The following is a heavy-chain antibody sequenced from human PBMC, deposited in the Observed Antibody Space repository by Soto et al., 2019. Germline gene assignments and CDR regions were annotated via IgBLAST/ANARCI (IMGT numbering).Heavy chain of an antibody. V-gene: IGHV1-18*01. Sequence: QVQLVQSGAEVKKHGASVKVSCKASDYTFTSYGISWVRQAPGQGLEWMGWISAYNGNTNYAQKLQGRVTMTTDTSRSTDDLELRSLRSDVTAVYYCARDRGRDGYNWWPNHNWFDPWGQGTLVTVSS. D-gene: IGHD5-12*01. J-gene: IGHJ5*02. CDR2: ISAYNGNT. CDR1: DYTFTSYG. CDR3: ARDRGRDGYNWWPNHNWFDP.